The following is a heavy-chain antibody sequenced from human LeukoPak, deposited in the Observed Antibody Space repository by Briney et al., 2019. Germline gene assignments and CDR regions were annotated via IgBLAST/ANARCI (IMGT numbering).Heavy chain of an antibody. CDR1: GFTFSSYG. J-gene: IGHJ3*02. V-gene: IGHV3-30*18. CDR2: ISYDGSNK. D-gene: IGHD1-1*01. Sequence: GGFLRLSCAASGFTFSSYGMHWVRQAPGKGLEWVAVISYDGSNKYYADSVKGRFTTSRDNSKNTLYLQMNSLRAEDTAVYYCANRVNWNDAPGAFDIWGQGTMVTVSS. CDR3: ANRVNWNDAPGAFDI.